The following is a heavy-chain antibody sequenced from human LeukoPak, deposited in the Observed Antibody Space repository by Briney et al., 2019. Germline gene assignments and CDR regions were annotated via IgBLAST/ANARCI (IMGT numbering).Heavy chain of an antibody. CDR2: IYPGDSDT. J-gene: IGHJ5*02. Sequence: LGESLKISCKGSGYSFTSYWIGWVRQMPGKGLEWMGIIYPGDSDTRYSPSFQGQVTISADKSISTAYLQWSSLKASDTAMYYCARTYYDILTGSGNWFDPWGQGTLVTVSS. CDR3: ARTYYDILTGSGNWFDP. D-gene: IGHD3-9*01. CDR1: GYSFTSYW. V-gene: IGHV5-51*01.